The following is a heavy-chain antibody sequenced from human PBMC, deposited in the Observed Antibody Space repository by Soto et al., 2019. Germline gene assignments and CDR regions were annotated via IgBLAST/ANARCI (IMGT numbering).Heavy chain of an antibody. CDR3: ALRPNYDSSGYYYGY. V-gene: IGHV1-18*04. D-gene: IGHD3-22*01. CDR2: ISANNDNT. Sequence: GASVKVSCKASGYTFTSYYMHWVRQAPGQGLEWMGRISANNDNTNYAQKLQGRVTITADKSTSTAYMELSSLRSEDTAVYYCALRPNYDSSGYYYGYWGQGTLVTVSS. CDR1: GYTFTSYY. J-gene: IGHJ4*02.